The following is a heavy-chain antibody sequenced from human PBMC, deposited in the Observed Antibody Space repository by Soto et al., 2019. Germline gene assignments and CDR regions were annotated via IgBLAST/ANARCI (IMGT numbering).Heavy chain of an antibody. D-gene: IGHD6-13*01. V-gene: IGHV1-3*01. CDR1: GYTFTSYG. CDR3: VRRHVSATGIDWFDP. Sequence: ASVKVSCKASGYTFTSYGIHWVRQAPGQRLEWMGWINAANGDTKYSPKFQGRVTITRDTSASTAYMELSSLRSEDTAVYYCVRRHVSATGIDWFDPWGQGTLVPVSS. J-gene: IGHJ5*02. CDR2: INAANGDT.